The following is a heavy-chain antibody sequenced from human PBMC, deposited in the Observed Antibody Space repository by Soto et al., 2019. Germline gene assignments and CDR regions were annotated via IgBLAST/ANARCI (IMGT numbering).Heavy chain of an antibody. V-gene: IGHV1-69*06. Sequence: QVQLVQSGAEVKKPGSSVMVSCKASGGTFSSYAISWVRQAPGQGLEWMGGIIPIFGTANYAQKFQGRVTITADKSTSTVYMELYNLRSEDTAVYYCAAELRLGELVYYGLDVWGQGTTVTVSS. CDR3: AAELRLGELVYYGLDV. CDR2: IIPIFGTA. CDR1: GGTFSSYA. D-gene: IGHD3-16*01. J-gene: IGHJ6*02.